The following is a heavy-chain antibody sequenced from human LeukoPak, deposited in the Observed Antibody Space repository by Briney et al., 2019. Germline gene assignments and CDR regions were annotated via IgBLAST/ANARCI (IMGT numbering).Heavy chain of an antibody. CDR2: IRTYDDNA. J-gene: IGHJ5*02. V-gene: IGHV1-18*01. CDR3: ARLCSIRWCLHDWFDP. D-gene: IGHD2-21*01. Sequence: ASVKVSCKASGYTFTSYGIIWVRQAPGQGLEWMGGIRTYDDNANYAERLQGRVTMTTDTSTSTAYMELRSLRSDDTAVYYCARLCSIRWCLHDWFDPWGQGTLVTVSS. CDR1: GYTFTSYG.